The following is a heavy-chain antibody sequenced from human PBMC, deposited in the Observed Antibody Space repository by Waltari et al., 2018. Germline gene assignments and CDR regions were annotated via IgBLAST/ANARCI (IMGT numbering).Heavy chain of an antibody. Sequence: EVELVESGGCLVPAGGSLTLPSASSGFALGSCWVHWALQGPGKVQEGVSRINSDGIIANYADSVKGRFTISRDNAKNTLFLQMNSLRAEDTAVYYCARGRTALTQIVEDWGQGTLVTVSS. V-gene: IGHV3-74*01. CDR1: GFALGSCW. CDR2: INSDGIIA. CDR3: ARGRTALTQIVED. J-gene: IGHJ4*02. D-gene: IGHD1-26*01.